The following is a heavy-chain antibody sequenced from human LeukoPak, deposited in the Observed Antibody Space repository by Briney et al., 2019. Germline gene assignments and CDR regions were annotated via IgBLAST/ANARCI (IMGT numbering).Heavy chain of an antibody. CDR3: ASPVGATTVRAFDI. V-gene: IGHV3-72*01. CDR1: GFIFSDHY. J-gene: IGHJ3*02. CDR2: TRNEANIYTA. Sequence: QPGGSLRLSCAASGFIFSDHYMDWVRQAPGKGLEWVGRTRNEANIYTAKYAASVKGRFTISRDDSKNSLYLQMNSLKTEDTAVYHCASPVGATTVRAFDIWGQGTMVTVSS. D-gene: IGHD1-26*01.